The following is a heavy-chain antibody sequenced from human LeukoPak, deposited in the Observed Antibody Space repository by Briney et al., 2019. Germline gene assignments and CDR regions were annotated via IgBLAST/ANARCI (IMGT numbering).Heavy chain of an antibody. V-gene: IGHV3-74*01. Sequence: TGGSLRLSCSASGFTFNSYVMHWVRQAPGKGLVWVPRINSDGSSTSYADSVKGRFTISRDNAKNTLYLQMNSLRAEDTAVYYCARALAYCTNGACYTGGIDYWGQGTLVTVSS. CDR2: INSDGSST. CDR1: GFTFNSYV. J-gene: IGHJ4*02. D-gene: IGHD2-8*01. CDR3: ARALAYCTNGACYTGGIDY.